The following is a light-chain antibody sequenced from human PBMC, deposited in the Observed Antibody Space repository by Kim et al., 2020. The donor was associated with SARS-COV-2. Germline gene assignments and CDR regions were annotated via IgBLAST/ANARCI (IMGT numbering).Light chain of an antibody. V-gene: IGKV3-20*01. CDR3: QQYGRVPLT. J-gene: IGKJ5*01. Sequence: IVLTQSPGTVSLSPGERATLSCRASERLSTSYLAWYQQKPGQAPRLLIYATSKRATGITDRFSGSGSGTDFTLTINRLEPEDFALYYCQQYGRVPLTFGQGTRLEIK. CDR2: ATS. CDR1: ERLSTSY.